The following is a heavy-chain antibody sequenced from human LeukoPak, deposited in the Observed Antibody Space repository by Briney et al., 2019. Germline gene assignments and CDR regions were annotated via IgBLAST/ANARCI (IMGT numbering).Heavy chain of an antibody. CDR3: AKDGEVGATGNFDY. CDR2: IWYDGSNK. Sequence: GGSLRLSCAASGFTFSSYGMHWVRQAPGKGLEWVAVIWYDGSNKYYADSVKGRFTISRDNSKNTLCLQMNSLRAEDTAVYYCAKDGEVGATGNFDYWGQGTLVTVSS. CDR1: GFTFSSYG. V-gene: IGHV3-33*06. D-gene: IGHD1-26*01. J-gene: IGHJ4*02.